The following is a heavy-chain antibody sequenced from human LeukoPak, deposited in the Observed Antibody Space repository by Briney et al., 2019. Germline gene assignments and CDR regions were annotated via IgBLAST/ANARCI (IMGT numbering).Heavy chain of an antibody. D-gene: IGHD3-10*01. J-gene: IGHJ5*02. V-gene: IGHV1-69*04. CDR2: VIPILGIA. Sequence: SVKVSCKASGGTFSSYAISWVRQAPGQGLEWMGRVIPILGIANYAQKFQGRVALTRDTSTSTAYMALRSLRSDDTAVYYCARGGSGSYQSGFDPWGQGTLVTVSS. CDR1: GGTFSSYA. CDR3: ARGGSGSYQSGFDP.